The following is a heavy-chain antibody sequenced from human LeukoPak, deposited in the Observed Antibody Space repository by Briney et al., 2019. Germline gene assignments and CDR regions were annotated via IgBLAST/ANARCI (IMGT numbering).Heavy chain of an antibody. CDR1: GGSVSSYY. Sequence: PSETLSLTCTVSGGSVSSYYWSWIRQPPGKGLEWIGHIYYSGGTNYTPSLKSRVSISADTTKNQVSLKLSSVTAADTAVYYCAGHTSSGYYVFEYWGQGTLVTVSS. CDR2: IYYSGGT. J-gene: IGHJ4*02. D-gene: IGHD3-22*01. V-gene: IGHV4-59*08. CDR3: AGHTSSGYYVFEY.